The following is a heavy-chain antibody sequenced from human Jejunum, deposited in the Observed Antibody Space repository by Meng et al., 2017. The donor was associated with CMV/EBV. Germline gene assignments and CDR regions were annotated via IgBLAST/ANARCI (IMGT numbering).Heavy chain of an antibody. Sequence: KATRYTFSRDALQWERQAPGQSLEWMGWINAGYGNTKYSQNFQDRVTITRDTSASTVYMELSRLRSEDTAVYYCAKGGASPPGNWFDAWGQGTLVTVSS. D-gene: IGHD4/OR15-4a*01. J-gene: IGHJ5*02. V-gene: IGHV1-3*01. CDR1: RYTFSRDA. CDR3: AKGGASPPGNWFDA. CDR2: INAGYGNT.